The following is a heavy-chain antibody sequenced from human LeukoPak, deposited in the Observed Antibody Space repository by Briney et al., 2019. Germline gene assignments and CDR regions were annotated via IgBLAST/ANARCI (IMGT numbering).Heavy chain of an antibody. CDR2: LDPSDSYT. J-gene: IGHJ4*02. CDR1: GYNFTGHW. Sequence: GESLRISCKGSGYNFTGHWIGWVRQMPGKGLEWMGRLDPSDSYTNYSPSFQGHVTISADKSISTAYLQWSSLKASDTAIYYCAGLRDGSLDYWGQGTLVTVSS. V-gene: IGHV5-10-1*01. CDR3: AGLRDGSLDY.